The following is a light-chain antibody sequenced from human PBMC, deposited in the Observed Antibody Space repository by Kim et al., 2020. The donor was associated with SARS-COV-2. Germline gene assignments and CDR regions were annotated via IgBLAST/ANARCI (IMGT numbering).Light chain of an antibody. V-gene: IGKV3-15*01. J-gene: IGKJ4*01. Sequence: PGGRATRSCRASQSVSSNLAWYQQKPGQAPRLLIDGASTRATGIPARFSGSGSGTEFTLTISSLQSEDFAVYYCQQYNNWPPLTFGGGTKVDIK. CDR2: GAS. CDR3: QQYNNWPPLT. CDR1: QSVSSN.